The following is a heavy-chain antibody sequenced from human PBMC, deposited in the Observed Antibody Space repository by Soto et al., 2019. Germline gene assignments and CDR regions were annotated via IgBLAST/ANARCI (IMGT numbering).Heavy chain of an antibody. Sequence: QVQLQESGPGLVKPSQTLSLTCTVSGGSISTGGYYWSSIRQHPGKGLEWIGYIYNSATPYYNPSLTSRVTISVDTSKNQFSLKLSSVTVAATAVYYCARDPAPWGQGALVTVSS. CDR1: GGSISTGGYY. V-gene: IGHV4-31*03. J-gene: IGHJ5*02. CDR2: IYNSATP. CDR3: ARDPAP.